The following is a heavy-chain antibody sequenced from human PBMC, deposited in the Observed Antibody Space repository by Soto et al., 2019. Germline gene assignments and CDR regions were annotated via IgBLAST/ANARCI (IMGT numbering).Heavy chain of an antibody. D-gene: IGHD2-2*01. J-gene: IGHJ3*02. CDR3: ARADIVVVPASYDAFDI. V-gene: IGHV1-2*04. CDR1: GYTFIGYD. Sequence: ASMKVSCTASGYTFIGYDMHWVRQAPVQGLVWMGWINPNSGGTNYAQKFQGWVTMTRDTSISTAYMELSRLRSDDTAVYYCARADIVVVPASYDAFDIWGQGTMVTLSS. CDR2: INPNSGGT.